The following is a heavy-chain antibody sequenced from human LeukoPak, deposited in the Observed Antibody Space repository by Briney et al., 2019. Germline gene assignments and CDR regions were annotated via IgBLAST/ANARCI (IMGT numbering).Heavy chain of an antibody. CDR1: GYSISSGYY. V-gene: IGHV4-38-2*02. CDR2: IYHSGST. Sequence: SETLSLTCTVSGYSISSGYYWGWIRQPPGKGLEWIGSIYHSGSTYYNPSLKSRVTISVDTSKNQFSLKLSSATAADTAVYYCARAYYYDSSGYYYSYYYYYYMDVWGKGTTVTVSS. J-gene: IGHJ6*03. D-gene: IGHD3-22*01. CDR3: ARAYYYDSSGYYYSYYYYYYMDV.